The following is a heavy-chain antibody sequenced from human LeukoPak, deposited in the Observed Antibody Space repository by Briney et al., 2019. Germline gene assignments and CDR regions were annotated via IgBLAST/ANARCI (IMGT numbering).Heavy chain of an antibody. J-gene: IGHJ4*02. V-gene: IGHV4-39*07. D-gene: IGHD1-1*01. Sequence: SETLSLTCTVSGGSISIDNYYWAWLRQPPGKGLEWIGTFYYRATVFNSGSTYYNPSLKSRVTISLDTSNNQLSLKLSSVTAADTAVYYCARGVGLTQGGTFDYWGQGTLVTVSS. CDR1: GGSISIDNYY. CDR2: FYYRATVFNSGST. CDR3: ARGVGLTQGGTFDY.